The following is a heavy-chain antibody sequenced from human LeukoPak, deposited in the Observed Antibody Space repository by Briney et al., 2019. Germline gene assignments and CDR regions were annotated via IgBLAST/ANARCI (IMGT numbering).Heavy chain of an antibody. CDR1: GGSISSSSYY. Sequence: SETLSLTCTVSGGSISSSSYYWGWIRQPPGKGLEWIGSIYYSGSTYYNPSLKSRVTISVDTSKNQFSLKLSSVTAADTAVYYCASGYFDWLLSHTNWGQGTLVTVSS. V-gene: IGHV4-39*07. D-gene: IGHD3-9*01. CDR3: ASGYFDWLLSHTN. CDR2: IYYSGST. J-gene: IGHJ4*02.